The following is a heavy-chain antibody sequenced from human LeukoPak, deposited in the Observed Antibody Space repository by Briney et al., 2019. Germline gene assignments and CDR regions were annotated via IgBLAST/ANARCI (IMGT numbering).Heavy chain of an antibody. V-gene: IGHV3-9*01. Sequence: GGSLRLSCAASGFTFDDYAMHWVRQAPGKGLEWVSGISWNSGSIGYADSVKGRFTISRDNAKNSLYLQMNSLRAEDTALYYCAKVTSPLVGAPFDPWGQGTLVTVSS. D-gene: IGHD1-26*01. CDR1: GFTFDDYA. J-gene: IGHJ5*02. CDR2: ISWNSGSI. CDR3: AKVTSPLVGAPFDP.